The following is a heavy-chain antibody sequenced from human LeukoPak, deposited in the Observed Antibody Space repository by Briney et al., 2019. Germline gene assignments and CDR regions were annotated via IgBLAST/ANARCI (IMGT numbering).Heavy chain of an antibody. D-gene: IGHD3-10*01. Sequence: GASVKVSCKASGYTFATYGISWVRQAPGQGLEWIAWDSPYNGDTNYAQKFQGRVTLTTDTSTSTAYMELRNLRPDDTAVYYCASYHGSGDYWYPPIDPWGQGTLVTVSS. CDR2: DSPYNGDT. J-gene: IGHJ5*02. CDR1: GYTFATYG. CDR3: ASYHGSGDYWYPPIDP. V-gene: IGHV1-18*01.